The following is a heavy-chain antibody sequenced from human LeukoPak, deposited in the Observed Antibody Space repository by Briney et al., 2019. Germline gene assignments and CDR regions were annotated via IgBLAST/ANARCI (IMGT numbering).Heavy chain of an antibody. CDR1: GGSISSYY. D-gene: IGHD6-19*01. J-gene: IGHJ3*02. CDR2: IYYSGST. CDR3: ARAVADAFDI. V-gene: IGHV4-59*08. Sequence: PSETLSLTCTVSGGSISSYYWSWIRQPPGKGLEGMGSIYYSGSTNYNPSRKSRVTISVDTSKNQFSLNLSSVTAADTAVYYCARAVADAFDIWGQGTMVTVSS.